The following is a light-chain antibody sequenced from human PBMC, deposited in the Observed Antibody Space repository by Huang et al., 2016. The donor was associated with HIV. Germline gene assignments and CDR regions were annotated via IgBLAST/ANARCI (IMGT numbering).Light chain of an antibody. Sequence: DIVMTQSPLSLPVTPGEPASISCRSSQSLLDSNGYNFLDWYLQKPGQSPQLVIYFGSYRASGVPDRFSGSGSGTDFTLKISRVEAEDVGVYYCMQAQQSPHTFGQGTKLEIK. CDR2: FGS. CDR1: QSLLDSNGYNF. J-gene: IGKJ2*01. V-gene: IGKV2-28*01. CDR3: MQAQQSPHT.